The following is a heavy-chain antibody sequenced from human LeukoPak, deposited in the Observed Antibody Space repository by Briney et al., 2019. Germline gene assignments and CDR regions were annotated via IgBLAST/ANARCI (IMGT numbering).Heavy chain of an antibody. D-gene: IGHD3-22*01. CDR1: GFTYSRYW. V-gene: IGHV3-7*01. Sequence: GGSLRLSCAASGFTYSRYWMTWLRQAPGEGLEWVANIKEDGREKNYLESMKGRFTISRDNAKNSLYLQMNSLRAEDTAIYYCARYYYNNDGYSEDAFDIWGQGTMVTVSS. CDR2: IKEDGREK. CDR3: ARYYYNNDGYSEDAFDI. J-gene: IGHJ3*02.